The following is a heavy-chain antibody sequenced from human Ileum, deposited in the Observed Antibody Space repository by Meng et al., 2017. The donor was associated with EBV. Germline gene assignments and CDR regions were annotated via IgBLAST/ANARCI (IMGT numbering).Heavy chain of an antibody. J-gene: IGHJ4*02. Sequence: QLRLQESGPGLVKPSXXXXLTXXVSGGSISGSSYYWGWIRQPPGKGLEWIGEIYHTGTTNYNPSLKSRVTMSLDQSKNQFSMKLTSVTAADTAVYFCAREVSNTSSWGSFDYWGQGALVTVSS. CDR3: AREVSNTSSWGSFDY. CDR2: IYHTGTT. CDR1: GGSISGSSYY. V-gene: IGHV4-61*05. D-gene: IGHD6-13*01.